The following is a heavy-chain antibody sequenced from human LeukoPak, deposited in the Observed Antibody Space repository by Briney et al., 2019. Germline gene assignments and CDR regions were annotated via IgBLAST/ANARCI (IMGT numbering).Heavy chain of an antibody. Sequence: TGGSLRLSCAASGFTFSRFWMSWVRQAPGKGLEWVANIKQDGSEKYYVDSVKGRFTISRDNAKNSLYLQMNSLRAEDTAVFYCARDGTYTDYDPDFDIWGQGTLVTASS. V-gene: IGHV3-7*04. D-gene: IGHD5-12*01. CDR2: IKQDGSEK. J-gene: IGHJ4*02. CDR3: ARDGTYTDYDPDFDI. CDR1: GFTFSRFW.